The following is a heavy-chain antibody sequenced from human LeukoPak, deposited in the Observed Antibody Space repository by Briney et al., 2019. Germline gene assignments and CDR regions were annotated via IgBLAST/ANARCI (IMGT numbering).Heavy chain of an antibody. CDR1: GGTFSSYA. D-gene: IGHD3-10*01. CDR3: ARDDVTMVRGVPFDY. J-gene: IGHJ4*02. CDR2: IIPIFGTA. Sequence: SVKVSCKASGGTFSSYAISWVRQAPGQGLEWMGGIIPIFGTANYAQKFQGRVTITTDESTSTVYMELSSLRSEDTAVYYCARDDVTMVRGVPFDYWGQGTLVTVSS. V-gene: IGHV1-69*05.